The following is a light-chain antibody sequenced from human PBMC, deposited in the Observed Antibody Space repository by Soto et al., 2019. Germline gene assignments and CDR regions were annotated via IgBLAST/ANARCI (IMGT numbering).Light chain of an antibody. V-gene: IGKV3-20*01. CDR2: GAS. J-gene: IGKJ1*01. Sequence: EIVLTQSPGTLSLSPGERATLSCRASQSVSSSYLAWYQQKPGQAPRHLIYGASSRATGIPDRFSGSGSGTDFTLTISRLEPEDFAVYYCQQYRDSRTFGQGTKVDIK. CDR3: QQYRDSRT. CDR1: QSVSSSY.